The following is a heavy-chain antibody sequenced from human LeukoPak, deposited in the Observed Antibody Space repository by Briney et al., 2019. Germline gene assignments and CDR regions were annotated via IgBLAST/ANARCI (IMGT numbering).Heavy chain of an antibody. CDR3: ARDLPPFVGVVVRAGTE. D-gene: IGHD2-2*01. V-gene: IGHV3-30*02. CDR1: GFTFSSDG. CDR2: IRYDGSNK. J-gene: IGHJ4*02. Sequence: PGGSLGLSCAASGFTFSSDGMHWVRQAPGKGLEWVAFIRYDGSNKYYADSVKGRFTISRGNSKNTLYLQMNSLRAEDTGVYYCARDLPPFVGVVVRAGTEWGQGTLVTVSS.